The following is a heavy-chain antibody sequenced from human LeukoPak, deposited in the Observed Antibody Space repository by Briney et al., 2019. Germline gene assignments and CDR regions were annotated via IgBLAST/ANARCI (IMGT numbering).Heavy chain of an antibody. CDR2: FDPEDGET. CDR1: GYTLTELS. CDR3: ATGATTPQH. Sequence: GASVKVSCKVSGYTLTELSMHWVRQAPGKGLEWMGGFDPEDGETIYAQKFQGRVTITADESTSTAYMELSSLKSEDTAVYYCATGATTPQHWGQGTLVTVSS. V-gene: IGHV1-24*01. D-gene: IGHD1-26*01. J-gene: IGHJ1*01.